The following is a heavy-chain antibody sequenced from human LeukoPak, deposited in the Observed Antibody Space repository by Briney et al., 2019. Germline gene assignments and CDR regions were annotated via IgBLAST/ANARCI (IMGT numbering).Heavy chain of an antibody. CDR2: IYSSGST. J-gene: IGHJ4*02. V-gene: IGHV4-4*07. CDR3: ARGGSGTILFDY. CDR1: GGSISSYY. Sequence: SETLSLTCTVSGGSISSYYWSWIRQPAGKGLEWIGRIYSSGSTNYNPSFESRVTMSEDASNNQFSLKLNSVTAADTAAYYCARGGSGTILFDYWGQGTLVTVSS. D-gene: IGHD1-26*01.